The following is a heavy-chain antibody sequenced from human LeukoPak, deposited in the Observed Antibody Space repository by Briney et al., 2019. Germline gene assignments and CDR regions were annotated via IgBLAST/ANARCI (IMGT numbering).Heavy chain of an antibody. CDR1: GFTFSSYG. V-gene: IGHV3-53*01. Sequence: GGSLRLSCAASGFTFSSYGMHWVRQAPGKGMEWVSIINSGGSTYYADSVKGRFTISRDNSKNTLYLQMNSLRAEDTAVYYCARDKYYDSRGYFGRGNRAFDIWGQGTMVTVSS. CDR3: ARDKYYDSRGYFGRGNRAFDI. D-gene: IGHD3-22*01. CDR2: INSGGST. J-gene: IGHJ3*02.